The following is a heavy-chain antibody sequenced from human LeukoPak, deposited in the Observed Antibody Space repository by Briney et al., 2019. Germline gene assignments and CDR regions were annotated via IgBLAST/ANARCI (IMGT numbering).Heavy chain of an antibody. Sequence: SGGPLSLSCAASGFTFSSSAMSWVRQTPGMGLEWVSAFSASGGTYYADSVKGRFTISSDFSKNTLYLQMNSVRAEDTALYYCATLYHDHGAYWGQGTLVTVSS. CDR3: ATLYHDHGAY. CDR2: FSASGGT. V-gene: IGHV3-23*01. J-gene: IGHJ4*02. CDR1: GFTFSSSA. D-gene: IGHD4-17*01.